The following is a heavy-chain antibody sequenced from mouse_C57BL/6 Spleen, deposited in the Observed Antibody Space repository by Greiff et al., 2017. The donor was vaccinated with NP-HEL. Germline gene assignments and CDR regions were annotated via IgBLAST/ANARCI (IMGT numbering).Heavy chain of an antibody. Sequence: EVKVVESGGGLVKPGGSLKLSCAASGFTFSSYAMSWVRQTPEKRLEWVATISDGGSYTYYPDNVKGRFSISRDNAKNNLYLQMSHLKSEDTAMYYCARGGMVTHYYAMDYWGQGTSVTVSS. CDR2: ISDGGSYT. D-gene: IGHD2-2*01. J-gene: IGHJ4*01. CDR3: ARGGMVTHYYAMDY. V-gene: IGHV5-4*03. CDR1: GFTFSSYA.